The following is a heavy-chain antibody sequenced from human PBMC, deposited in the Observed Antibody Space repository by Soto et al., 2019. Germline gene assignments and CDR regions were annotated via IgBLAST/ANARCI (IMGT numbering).Heavy chain of an antibody. CDR2: ISYSGST. CDR1: SDSISSYY. CDR3: ARGTSWQLPFDY. V-gene: IGHV4-59*01. Sequence: QVQLQESGPGLVKPSETLSLTCTVSSDSISSYYWSWIRQPPGKRLEWIGYISYSGSTDYNPSLKSRVTISGDTSKNQFSLKVSSVTAADTAVYXCARGTSWQLPFDYWGQGTLVTVSS. D-gene: IGHD6-13*01. J-gene: IGHJ4*02.